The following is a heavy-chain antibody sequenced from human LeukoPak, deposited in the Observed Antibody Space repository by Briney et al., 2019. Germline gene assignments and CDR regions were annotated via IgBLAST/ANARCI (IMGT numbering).Heavy chain of an antibody. D-gene: IGHD3-22*01. CDR1: GGSFSGYY. CDR2: INHSGST. CDR3: VRGRARSAMIVLVMLDY. Sequence: SETLSLTCAVYGGSFSGYYWSWIRQPPGKGLEWIGEINHSGSTNYNPSLKSRVTISVDTSKNQFSLKLSSVTAADTAVYYCVRGRARSAMIVLVMLDYWGQGTLVTVSS. V-gene: IGHV4-34*01. J-gene: IGHJ4*02.